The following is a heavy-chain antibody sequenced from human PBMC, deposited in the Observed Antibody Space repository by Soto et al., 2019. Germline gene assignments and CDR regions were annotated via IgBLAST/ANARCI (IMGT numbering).Heavy chain of an antibody. CDR2: IYYSGST. J-gene: IGHJ3*02. CDR3: AIHYSSPDAFDI. D-gene: IGHD4-4*01. Sequence: SETLSLTCTVSGGSISSYYWSWIRQPPGKGLEWIGYIYYSGSTNYNPSLKSRVTISVDTSKNQFSLKLSSVTAADTAVYYCAIHYSSPDAFDIWGQGTMVTVSS. V-gene: IGHV4-59*01. CDR1: GGSISSYY.